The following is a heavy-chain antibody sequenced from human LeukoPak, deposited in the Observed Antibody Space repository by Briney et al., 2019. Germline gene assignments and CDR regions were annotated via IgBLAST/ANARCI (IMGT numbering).Heavy chain of an antibody. D-gene: IGHD3-22*01. CDR3: ARHSNYYDSSGYYEFDY. CDR1: GYSFTSYW. Sequence: NRGESLKISCQGSGYSFTSYWIGWVRQMPGKGLEWMGIIYPGDSDTRYSPSFQGQVTISADKSISTAYLQWSSLKASDTAMYYCARHSNYYDSSGYYEFDYWGQGTLVTVSS. J-gene: IGHJ4*02. CDR2: IYPGDSDT. V-gene: IGHV5-51*01.